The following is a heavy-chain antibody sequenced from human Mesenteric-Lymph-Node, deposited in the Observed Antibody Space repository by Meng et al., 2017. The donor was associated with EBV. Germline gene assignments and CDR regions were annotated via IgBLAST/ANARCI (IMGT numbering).Heavy chain of an antibody. Sequence: QGTSVRAGAGVKKPRASLKVSCKASGYTFTSYDINWVRQATGQGLEWMGWMNPNSGATGSTQKFQGRVTMTRNTSISTAYMELNSLTSEDTAVYYCSRDSIYNGQDSWGQGTLVTVSS. CDR2: MNPNSGAT. D-gene: IGHD5-24*01. CDR1: GYTFTSYD. V-gene: IGHV1-8*01. CDR3: SRDSIYNGQDS. J-gene: IGHJ4*02.